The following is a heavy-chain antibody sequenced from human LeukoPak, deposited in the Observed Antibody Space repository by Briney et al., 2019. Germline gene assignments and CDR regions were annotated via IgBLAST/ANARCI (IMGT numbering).Heavy chain of an antibody. V-gene: IGHV4-31*03. CDR2: IYYSGST. CDR3: ARVDSTSCHTRCLEAFDI. Sequence: SQTLSLTCTVSGGSISSGGYYWSWIRQHPGKGLEWIGYIYYSGSTYYNPSLKSRVTISVDTSKNQFSLKLSSVTAADTAVYYCARVDSTSCHTRCLEAFDIWGQGTMVTVSS. D-gene: IGHD2-2*01. J-gene: IGHJ3*02. CDR1: GGSISSGGYY.